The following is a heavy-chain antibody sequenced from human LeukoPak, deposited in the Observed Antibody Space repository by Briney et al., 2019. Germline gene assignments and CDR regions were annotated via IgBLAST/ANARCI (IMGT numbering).Heavy chain of an antibody. CDR2: INPNSGGT. J-gene: IGHJ5*02. CDR3: ARDRVTDWNPSNWFDP. V-gene: IGHV1-2*02. Sequence: ASVKVSCKASGYTFTDYYMHWVRQAPGQGLEWMGWINPNSGGTNYAQKFQGRVTMTRDTSISTAYMELSRLRSDDTAVYYCARDRVTDWNPSNWFDPWGQGTLVTVSS. CDR1: GYTFTDYY. D-gene: IGHD1-1*01.